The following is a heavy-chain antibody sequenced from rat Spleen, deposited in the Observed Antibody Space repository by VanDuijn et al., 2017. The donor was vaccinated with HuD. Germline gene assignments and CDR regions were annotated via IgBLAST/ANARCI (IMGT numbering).Heavy chain of an antibody. CDR3: ATVARYYWYFDF. CDR2: ISSDGFNT. Sequence: EVHLVESGGGLVQPGRSMKLSCAASGFTFSNYYMAWVRQAPKKGLEWVATISSDGFNTYYPDSVKGRFTISRANSENTVYLQMNSLRSEDTATYYCATVARYYWYFDFWGPGTMVTVSS. CDR1: GFTFSNYY. J-gene: IGHJ1*01. D-gene: IGHD3-3*01. V-gene: IGHV5-25*01.